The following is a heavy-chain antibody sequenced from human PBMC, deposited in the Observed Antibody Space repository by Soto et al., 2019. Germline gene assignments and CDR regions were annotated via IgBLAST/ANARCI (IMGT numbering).Heavy chain of an antibody. CDR3: ARYGSGSNYKDPLDY. D-gene: IGHD3-10*01. V-gene: IGHV3-48*01. J-gene: IGHJ4*02. Sequence: EVQLVESGGGLVQPGGSLRLSCAASGFTFNTHAMNWVRQAPGKGLEWVSHISGGSGTIWYADSVKGRFTISRDNAKNSLYMQMDSLRAEDTAVYYCARYGSGSNYKDPLDYWGQGTLVTVSS. CDR1: GFTFNTHA. CDR2: ISGGSGTI.